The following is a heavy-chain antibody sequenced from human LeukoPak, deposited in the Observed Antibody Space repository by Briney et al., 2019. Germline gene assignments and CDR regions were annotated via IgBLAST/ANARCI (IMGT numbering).Heavy chain of an antibody. CDR3: ATKKYGYSSGWYPFDY. CDR1: GGSISSSSYY. CDR2: IYYSGST. V-gene: IGHV4-39*01. Sequence: SETLSLTCTVSGGSISSSSYYWGWIRRPPGKGLEWIGSIYYSGSTYYNPSLKSRVTISVDTSKNQFSLKLSSVTAADTAVYYCATKKYGYSSGWYPFDYWGQGTLVTVSS. D-gene: IGHD6-19*01. J-gene: IGHJ4*02.